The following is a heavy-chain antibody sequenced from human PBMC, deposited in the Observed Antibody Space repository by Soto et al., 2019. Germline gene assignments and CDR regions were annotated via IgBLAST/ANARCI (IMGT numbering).Heavy chain of an antibody. D-gene: IGHD5-12*01. Sequence: LSLTCAASGFTFSSYGMHWVRQAPGKGLEWVAVISYDGSNKYYADSVKGRFTISRDNSKNTLYLQMNSLRAEDTAVYYCAKAADIVATIGDYWGQGTLVTVSS. V-gene: IGHV3-30*18. CDR1: GFTFSSYG. CDR3: AKAADIVATIGDY. CDR2: ISYDGSNK. J-gene: IGHJ4*02.